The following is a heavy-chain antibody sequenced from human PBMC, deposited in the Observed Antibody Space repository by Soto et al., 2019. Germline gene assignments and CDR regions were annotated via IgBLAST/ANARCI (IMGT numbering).Heavy chain of an antibody. CDR2: ITPHNGDT. V-gene: IGHV1-18*01. D-gene: IGHD2-15*01. CDR3: ARLAPCSGGDTCYSRALDY. Sequence: IQLLQSGAEVKKPGTSVKVSCKASGYPFVTHGISWVRQAPGQGPEWLGWITPHNGDTNYAQKVQGRVTMTTDSATSTAYLEVRSLRSDDTAVYHCARLAPCSGGDTCYSRALDYWGQGTLVTVSS. J-gene: IGHJ4*02. CDR1: GYPFVTHG.